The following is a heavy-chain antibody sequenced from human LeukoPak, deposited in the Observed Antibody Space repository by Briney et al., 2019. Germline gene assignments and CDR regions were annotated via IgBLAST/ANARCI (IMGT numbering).Heavy chain of an antibody. CDR1: GFTFSSYG. J-gene: IGHJ4*02. V-gene: IGHV3-33*01. D-gene: IGHD3-3*01. CDR3: ARDRKRGFFAANDHFDY. Sequence: GGSLRLSCAASGFTFSSYGMHWVRQAPGKGLGWVAVIWYDGSNKYYADSVKGRFTISRDNSKNTLYLQMNSLRAEDTAVYYCARDRKRGFFAANDHFDYWGQGTLVTVSS. CDR2: IWYDGSNK.